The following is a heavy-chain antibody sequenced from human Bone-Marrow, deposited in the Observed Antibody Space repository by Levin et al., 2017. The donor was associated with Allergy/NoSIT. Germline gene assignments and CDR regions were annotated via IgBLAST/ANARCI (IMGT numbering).Heavy chain of an antibody. Sequence: ASETLSLTCTVSGGSISGSGGGYYWSWIRQHPRKGLEWIGYIYYRGATYYNPSLQSRVSISVDTSENQFSLNLNSMTAADTAVYYCARARAAAGKAWFDSWGQGMLVTVSS. D-gene: IGHD6-13*01. CDR2: IYYRGAT. CDR3: ARARAAAGKAWFDS. J-gene: IGHJ5*01. V-gene: IGHV4-31*03. CDR1: GGSISGSGGGYY.